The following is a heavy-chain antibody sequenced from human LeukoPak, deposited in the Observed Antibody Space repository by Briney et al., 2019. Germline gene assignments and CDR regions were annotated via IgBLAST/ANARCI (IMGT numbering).Heavy chain of an antibody. CDR2: INPSGGST. V-gene: IGHV1-46*01. J-gene: IGHJ5*02. Sequence: GASVKVSCKASGYTFTSYYMHWVRQAPGQGLEWMGIINPSGGSTSYAQKFQGRVTMTRDTSTSTVYMELSSLRSEDTAVYYCAIRGSYCSSTSCLGNWFDPWGQGTLVTVSS. CDR3: AIRGSYCSSTSCLGNWFDP. D-gene: IGHD2-2*01. CDR1: GYTFTSYY.